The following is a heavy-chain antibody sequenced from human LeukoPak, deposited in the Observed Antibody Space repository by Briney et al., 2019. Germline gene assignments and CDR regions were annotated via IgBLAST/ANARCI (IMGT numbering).Heavy chain of an antibody. D-gene: IGHD3-9*01. J-gene: IGHJ3*02. Sequence: GASVKVSCKTSGYNFIDLYIHWVRQAPGQGLEWMGWINPKNGGTKYGQKFQGRVTMTTDTSNRTAYMEVNSLTSDDTAVYYCASDAYHDDKTGYYWGDGFDIWGQGTTVVVS. CDR1: GYNFIDLY. CDR2: INPKNGGT. CDR3: ASDAYHDDKTGYYWGDGFDI. V-gene: IGHV1-2*02.